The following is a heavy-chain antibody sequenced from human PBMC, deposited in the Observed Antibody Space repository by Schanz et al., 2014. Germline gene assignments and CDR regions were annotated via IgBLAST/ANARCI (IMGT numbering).Heavy chain of an antibody. CDR3: ARLDPYCRSGTCSRAFDF. Sequence: VASGGGLVQPGGSLRLSCAASGFAVDNYYMSCVRQAPGRGLEWVSIIFTDGRTYYADSVKGRFTISRDSSKNTQFLQMNSLRTEDTAVYYCARLDPYCRSGTCSRAFDFWGQGTLVTVSS. CDR1: GFAVDNYY. V-gene: IGHV3-66*02. J-gene: IGHJ4*02. CDR2: IFTDGRT. D-gene: IGHD2-15*01.